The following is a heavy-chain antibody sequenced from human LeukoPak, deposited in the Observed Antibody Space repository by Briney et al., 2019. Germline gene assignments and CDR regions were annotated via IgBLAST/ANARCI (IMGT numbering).Heavy chain of an antibody. CDR2: ITSKAYGGTT. Sequence: GGSLRLSCTGSGFTFGNYGLSWFRQAPGKGLEGVGFITSKAYGGTTEDAASVKGRFTISSDDSKSIAYLQMNSLKTEDTAMYYCSRDPYSSGWYFDYWGQGTLVTVSS. V-gene: IGHV3-49*03. D-gene: IGHD6-19*01. CDR3: SRDPYSSGWYFDY. J-gene: IGHJ4*02. CDR1: GFTFGNYG.